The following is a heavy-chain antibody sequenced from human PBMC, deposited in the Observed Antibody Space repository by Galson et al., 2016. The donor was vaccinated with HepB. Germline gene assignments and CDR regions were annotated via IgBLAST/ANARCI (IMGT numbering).Heavy chain of an antibody. D-gene: IGHD6-19*01. Sequence: SLRLSCAASGFTFQNYAIHWVRQAPGKGLEWISLITWDGDTTYYANSVQGRFTISRDNSKNSLYLQMSSLRAEDTALYYCAKDIYTGGWSKGDGFHYWGQGTLVTVSS. CDR1: GFTFQNYA. CDR3: AKDIYTGGWSKGDGFHY. J-gene: IGHJ4*02. CDR2: ITWDGDTT. V-gene: IGHV3-43D*03.